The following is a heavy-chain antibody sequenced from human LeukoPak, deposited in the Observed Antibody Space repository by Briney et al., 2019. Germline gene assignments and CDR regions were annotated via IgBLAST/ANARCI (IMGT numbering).Heavy chain of an antibody. Sequence: ASVKVSCKASGYTFTSYDINWVRQAPGQGLEWMGWINPDSGGTNYAQKFQGRVTMTCDTSITTAYMELSRLRSDDTAIYYCARDYTKYWPSITDYWGQGTQVTVS. CDR2: INPDSGGT. CDR3: ARDYTKYWPSITDY. J-gene: IGHJ4*02. CDR1: GYTFTSYD. D-gene: IGHD2-2*02. V-gene: IGHV1-2*02.